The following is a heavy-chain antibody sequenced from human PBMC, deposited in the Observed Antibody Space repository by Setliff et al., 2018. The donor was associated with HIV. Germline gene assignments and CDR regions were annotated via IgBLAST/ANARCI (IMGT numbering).Heavy chain of an antibody. J-gene: IGHJ6*03. CDR3: ATAGEMATIGYYYYYMGV. CDR1: GYSFTSYD. V-gene: IGHV1-8*02. Sequence: ASVKVSCKASGYSFTSYDINWVRQATGQGLEWMGWMNPNSGNTGYAQKFQGRVTMTRNTSISTAYMELSSLRSEDTAVYYCATAGEMATIGYYYYYMGVWGEGTTVTAP. D-gene: IGHD3-10*01. CDR2: MNPNSGNT.